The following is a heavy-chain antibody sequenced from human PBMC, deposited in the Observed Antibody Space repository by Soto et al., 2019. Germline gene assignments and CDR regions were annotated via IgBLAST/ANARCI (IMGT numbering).Heavy chain of an antibody. J-gene: IGHJ4*02. D-gene: IGHD2-15*01. CDR1: GDSFSSNIAA. V-gene: IGHV6-1*01. CDR3: ARAGAPYCSGGSCYGY. Sequence: SQTLSLTCAISGDSFSSNIAAWNWIRQSPSRGLEWLGRTYYRSKWYNDYAVSVKSRITINPDTSKNQFSLQLNSVTPEDTAVYYCARAGAPYCSGGSCYGYWGQGTLVTVSS. CDR2: TYYRSKWYN.